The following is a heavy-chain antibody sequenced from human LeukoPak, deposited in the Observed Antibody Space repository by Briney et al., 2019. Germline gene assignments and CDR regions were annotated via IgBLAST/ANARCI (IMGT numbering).Heavy chain of an antibody. V-gene: IGHV3-74*01. CDR1: GFTFSTYW. CDR3: ARGRYYFDY. J-gene: IGHJ4*02. D-gene: IGHD3-3*01. Sequence: GGSLRLSCAASGFTFSTYWMHWVRQAPGEGLVWVSRFNSDGISTNYADSVKGRFTISRDNAKNTLYLQMNSLRAEDTAVYYCARGRYYFDYWGQGTLVTVSS. CDR2: FNSDGIST.